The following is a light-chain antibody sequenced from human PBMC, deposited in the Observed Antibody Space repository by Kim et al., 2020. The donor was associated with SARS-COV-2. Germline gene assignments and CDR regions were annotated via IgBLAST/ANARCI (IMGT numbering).Light chain of an antibody. J-gene: IGLJ1*01. CDR2: QDS. V-gene: IGLV3-1*01. CDR1: KLGDKY. CDR3: QAWDSSTHNYV. Sequence: PGTTASITCSGDKLGDKYVSWYQQKPGQSPVVVIYQDSQRPSGIPERFFGSNSGNTATLTISGTQAMDEADYYCQAWDSSTHNYVFGAGTKVTVL.